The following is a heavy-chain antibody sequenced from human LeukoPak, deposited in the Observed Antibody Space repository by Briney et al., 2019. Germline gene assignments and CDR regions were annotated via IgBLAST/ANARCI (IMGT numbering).Heavy chain of an antibody. CDR1: GYTFTSYG. J-gene: IGHJ3*02. Sequence: ASVKVSCKASGYTFTSYGISWVRQAPGQGLEWMGWISAYNGNTNYAQKLQGRVTMTTDTSTSTAYMELRSLRSEDTAVYYCARDHRSGDAFDIWGQGTMVTVSS. CDR2: ISAYNGNT. V-gene: IGHV1-18*01. CDR3: ARDHRSGDAFDI. D-gene: IGHD6-19*01.